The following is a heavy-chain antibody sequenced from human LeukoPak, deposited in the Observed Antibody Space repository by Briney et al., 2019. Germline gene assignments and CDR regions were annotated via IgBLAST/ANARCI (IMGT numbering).Heavy chain of an antibody. CDR2: IWYDGSNK. CDR3: ARWGPDKRFDY. J-gene: IGHJ4*02. V-gene: IGHV3-33*01. Sequence: RSGGSLRLSCAASGLTFSSHGMHWVRQAPGKGLEWVAVIWYDGSNKYYADSVKGRFTISRDNSKNTLFLQMNSLRGEDTAVYYCARWGPDKRFDYWGEGALVTVSS. CDR1: GLTFSSHG. D-gene: IGHD3-16*01.